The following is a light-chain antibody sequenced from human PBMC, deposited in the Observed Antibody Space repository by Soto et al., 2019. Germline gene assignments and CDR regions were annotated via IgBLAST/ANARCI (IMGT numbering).Light chain of an antibody. V-gene: IGKV3-20*01. CDR2: GAS. CDR1: QSVSNNY. Sequence: EIVLTQSPGTLSLSPWERATLSCRASQSVSNNYLAWYQQKPGQAPRLLIYGASNRATGIPDRFSGSGSGTDFTLTISRLEPDDFAVYYCQQHGTSPITFGQGTRLEIK. J-gene: IGKJ5*01. CDR3: QQHGTSPIT.